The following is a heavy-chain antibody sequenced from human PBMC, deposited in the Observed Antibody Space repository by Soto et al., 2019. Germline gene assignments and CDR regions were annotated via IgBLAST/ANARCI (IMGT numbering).Heavy chain of an antibody. D-gene: IGHD3-10*01. CDR2: ISSNEGST. CDR1: GFTFSSYA. Sequence: EVQLVESGGGLVQPGGSLRLSCAASGFTFSSYAMHWVRQAPGKGLEYVSAISSNEGSTYYANSVKGRFTISRDNSKNTLYLQMGSLRAEDMAVYYCARESPLWFGEYYFDYWGQGTLVTVSS. V-gene: IGHV3-64*01. CDR3: ARESPLWFGEYYFDY. J-gene: IGHJ4*02.